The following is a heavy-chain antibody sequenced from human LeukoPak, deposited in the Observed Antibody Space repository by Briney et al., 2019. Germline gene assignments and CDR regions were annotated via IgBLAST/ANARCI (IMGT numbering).Heavy chain of an antibody. J-gene: IGHJ4*02. Sequence: SETLSLTCTVSGGSLSSYYWSWIRQPPGKGLEWIGYIYYSGSTNYNPSLKSRITISVDTSKNQFSLKLSSVTAADTAVYYCAVYTALDDTFDYGGPGTLVTVSS. CDR1: GGSLSSYY. CDR3: AVYTALDDTFDY. D-gene: IGHD5-18*01. CDR2: IYYSGST. V-gene: IGHV4-59*01.